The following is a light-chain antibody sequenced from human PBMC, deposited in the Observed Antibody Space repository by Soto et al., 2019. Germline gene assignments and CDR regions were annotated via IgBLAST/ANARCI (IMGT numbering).Light chain of an antibody. CDR2: DAS. CDR3: QQSYSTPQRIT. Sequence: DIQMTQSPSSLSASVGDRVTITCRGSQSISSKLNWYQQKPGKVPNLLIYDASSLQSGVPSRLTGSGSGKDFTLTISSLQTEDFATYYCQQSYSTPQRITFGQGTRLEIK. V-gene: IGKV1-39*01. J-gene: IGKJ5*01. CDR1: QSISSK.